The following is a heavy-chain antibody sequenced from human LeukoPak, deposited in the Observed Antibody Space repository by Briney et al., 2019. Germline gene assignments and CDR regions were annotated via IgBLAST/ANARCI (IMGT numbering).Heavy chain of an antibody. V-gene: IGHV1-2*02. J-gene: IGHJ4*02. CDR1: EYTFTGYY. CDR2: INPNSGGT. D-gene: IGHD4-17*01. Sequence: ASVTVSCKASEYTFTGYYMHWVRQAPGQGLEWMGWINPNSGGTHYAQKFQGRVTLTRDTSINTAYMELSRLRSDDTAVYYRTSQPLHGDYSIFDFWGQGTLVTVSS. CDR3: TSQPLHGDYSIFDF.